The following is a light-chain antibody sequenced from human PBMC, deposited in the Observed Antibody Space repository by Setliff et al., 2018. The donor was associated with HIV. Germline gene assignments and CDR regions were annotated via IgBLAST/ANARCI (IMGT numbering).Light chain of an antibody. CDR3: TSYASSSTFV. CDR2: EVR. Sequence: QSALTQPDSVSGSPGQSITISCTGTSSDVGGYSHVSWYQQHPGKAPKLIIYEVRNRPSGVSNRFSGSKSGNTASLTISGLQTEDEADYYCTSYASSSTFVFGSGTKVTVL. J-gene: IGLJ1*01. CDR1: SSDVGGYSH. V-gene: IGLV2-14*01.